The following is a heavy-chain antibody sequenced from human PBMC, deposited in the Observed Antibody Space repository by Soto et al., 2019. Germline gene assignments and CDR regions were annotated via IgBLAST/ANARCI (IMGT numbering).Heavy chain of an antibody. CDR1: GFTFSSYA. Sequence: GGSLRLSCAASGFTFSSYAMHWVRQAPGKGLEWVAVISYDGSNKYYADSVKGRFTISRDNSKNTLYLQMNSLRAEDTAVYYCARENGLGELGSDGYYGMDVWGQGTTVTVSS. D-gene: IGHD3-10*01. V-gene: IGHV3-30-3*01. J-gene: IGHJ6*02. CDR2: ISYDGSNK. CDR3: ARENGLGELGSDGYYGMDV.